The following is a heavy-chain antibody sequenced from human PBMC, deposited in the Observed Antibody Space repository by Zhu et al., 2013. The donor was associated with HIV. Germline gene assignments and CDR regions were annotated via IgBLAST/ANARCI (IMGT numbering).Heavy chain of an antibody. CDR3: ARVQMACSGGSCYSPSAFFYGMDV. CDR1: GGTFSSYG. CDR2: IIPIFGPA. D-gene: IGHD2-15*01. V-gene: IGHV1-69*01. J-gene: IGHJ6*02. Sequence: QVQLVQSGAELKKPGSSVKVSCKAAGGTFSSYGISWVRQAPGQGLEWMGGIIPIFGPADYAQKFQGRLTITADESTTTTYMELSSLRSEDTAKYYCARVQMACSGGSCYSPSAFFYGMDVWGQGTTVTVSS.